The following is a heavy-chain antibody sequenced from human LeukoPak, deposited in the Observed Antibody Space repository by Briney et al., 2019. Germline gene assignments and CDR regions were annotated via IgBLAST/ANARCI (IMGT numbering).Heavy chain of an antibody. CDR3: ARDFFRSYDY. CDR2: ISSSGSTI. D-gene: IGHD3-3*01. CDR1: GFTFSSYE. V-gene: IGHV3-48*03. Sequence: GGSLRLSCAASGFTFSSYEMNWVRQAPGKGLEWVSHISSSGSTIYYADSVKGRFTISRDNAKNSLYLQMNSLRAEDTAVYYCARDFFRSYDYWGQGTLVTVSS. J-gene: IGHJ4*02.